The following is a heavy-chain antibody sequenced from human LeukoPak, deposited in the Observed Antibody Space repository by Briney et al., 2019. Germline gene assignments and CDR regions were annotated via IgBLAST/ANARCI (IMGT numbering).Heavy chain of an antibody. J-gene: IGHJ4*02. D-gene: IGHD3-10*01. V-gene: IGHV3-11*04. CDR3: ARGGRVFDY. CDR1: GFTFTDHY. Sequence: GRSLRLSCALSGFTFTDHYTSWVRHAPGKGLEWVSYISGSGSTIYYAGSVKGRFTISRDNAKNSLFLQMNSLRAEDTAVYYCARGGRVFDYWGQGALVTVSS. CDR2: ISGSGSTI.